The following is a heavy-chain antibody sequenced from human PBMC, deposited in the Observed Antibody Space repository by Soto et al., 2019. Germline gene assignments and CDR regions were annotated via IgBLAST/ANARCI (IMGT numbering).Heavy chain of an antibody. J-gene: IGHJ4*02. CDR1: GFTVSSNY. CDR3: ARDHPDYDILPGYFDY. Sequence: GGSLRLSCAASGFTVSSNYMSWVRQAPGKGLEWVSVIYSGGSTYYADSVKGRFTISRDNSKNTLYLQMNSLRAEDTAVYYCARDHPDYDILPGYFDYWGQGTLVTVSA. V-gene: IGHV3-66*01. CDR2: IYSGGST. D-gene: IGHD3-9*01.